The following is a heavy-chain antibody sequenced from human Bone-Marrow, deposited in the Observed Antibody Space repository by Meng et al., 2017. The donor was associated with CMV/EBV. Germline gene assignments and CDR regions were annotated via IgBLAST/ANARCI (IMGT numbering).Heavy chain of an antibody. CDR3: GRSRHITGSLIDY. D-gene: IGHD1-20*01. CDR2: INPSGGTT. J-gene: IGHJ4*02. V-gene: IGHV1-46*01. CDR1: GYTFTNYY. Sequence: ASVKVSCKASGYTFTNYYMHWVRQAPGQGLEWMGIINPSGGTTKYAQKFQGRVTMTRDTSTRTVYMNLSSLRSEDTAVYFCGRSRHITGSLIDYWGQGTLVTVSS.